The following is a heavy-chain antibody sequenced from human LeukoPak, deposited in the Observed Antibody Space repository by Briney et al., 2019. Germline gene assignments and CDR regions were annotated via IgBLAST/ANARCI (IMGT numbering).Heavy chain of an antibody. J-gene: IGHJ4*02. V-gene: IGHV3-30*01. Sequence: PGGSLRLSCAASGFTFSSYAMHWVRQAPGKGLEWVAVISYDGSNKYYADSVKGRFTISRDNSKNTLYPQMNSLRAEDTAVYYCARDTSLSGYDFDYWGQGTLVTVSS. D-gene: IGHD3-16*02. CDR2: ISYDGSNK. CDR1: GFTFSSYA. CDR3: ARDTSLSGYDFDY.